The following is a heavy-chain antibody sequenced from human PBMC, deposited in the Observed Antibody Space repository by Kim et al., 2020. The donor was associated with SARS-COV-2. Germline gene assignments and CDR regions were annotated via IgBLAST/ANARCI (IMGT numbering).Heavy chain of an antibody. CDR2: INPNNGGT. CDR1: GYTFTGYY. D-gene: IGHD1-26*01. Sequence: ASVKVSCKTSGYTFTGYYMHWVRQAPGQGLEWMGRINPNNGGTNYAQKLQGRVTMTRDTSISTAYMELSSLRSDDTAVYYCARVPIVGPTGHFDYWGQGTLVTVSS. J-gene: IGHJ4*02. CDR3: ARVPIVGPTGHFDY. V-gene: IGHV1-2*06.